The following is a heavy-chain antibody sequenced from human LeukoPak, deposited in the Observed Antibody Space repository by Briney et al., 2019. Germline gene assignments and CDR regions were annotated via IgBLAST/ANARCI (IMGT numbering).Heavy chain of an antibody. CDR3: ARAAGGRQFILGWFDP. CDR2: ISSSGGTI. D-gene: IGHD1-26*01. Sequence: GGSLRLSCAASGFTFSDYYMSWIRQAPGKGLEWVSYISSSGGTIYYADSVKGRFTVSRDNAKNSLYLQMSSLRAEDTAVYYCARAAGGRQFILGWFDPWGQGTLVTVSS. CDR1: GFTFSDYY. V-gene: IGHV3-11*01. J-gene: IGHJ5*02.